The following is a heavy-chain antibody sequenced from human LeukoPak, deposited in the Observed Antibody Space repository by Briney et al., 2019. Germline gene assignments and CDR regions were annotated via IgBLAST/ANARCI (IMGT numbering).Heavy chain of an antibody. D-gene: IGHD6-13*01. CDR1: GFTFDDYA. V-gene: IGHV3-9*01. J-gene: IGHJ4*02. CDR2: ISWNSGSI. Sequence: GGSLRLSCAASGFTFDDYAMHWVRQAPGKGLEWVSGISWNSGSIGYADSVKGRFTISRDNAKNSLYLQMNSLRAEDTALYYCAKARAPYIAAAGYYFDYWGQGTLVTVSS. CDR3: AKARAPYIAAAGYYFDY.